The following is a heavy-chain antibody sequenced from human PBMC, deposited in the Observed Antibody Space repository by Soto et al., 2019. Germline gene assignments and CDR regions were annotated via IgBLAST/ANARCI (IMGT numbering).Heavy chain of an antibody. D-gene: IGHD6-19*01. J-gene: IGHJ6*02. V-gene: IGHV3-33*01. CDR1: GFTFSSYG. Sequence: GGSLRLSCAASGFTFSSYGMHWVRQAPGKGLEWVAVIWYDGSNKYYADSVKGRFTISRDNSKNTLYLQMNSLRAEDTAVYYCARTHSSGWPSVYYYAMDVWGQGTTVTVSS. CDR2: IWYDGSNK. CDR3: ARTHSSGWPSVYYYAMDV.